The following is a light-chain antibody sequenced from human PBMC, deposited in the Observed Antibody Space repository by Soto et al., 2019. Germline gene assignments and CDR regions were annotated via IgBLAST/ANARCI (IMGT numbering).Light chain of an antibody. Sequence: EIVLTQSPGTLSLSPGERATLSCRASQSVSSSYLAWYQQKPGQAPRLLIYGASSRATGIPDRFRGSGFGKDFTLTISRLEPENFAVYYCQQYGSSPLTFGGGTKVDIK. CDR2: GAS. CDR1: QSVSSSY. CDR3: QQYGSSPLT. V-gene: IGKV3-20*01. J-gene: IGKJ4*01.